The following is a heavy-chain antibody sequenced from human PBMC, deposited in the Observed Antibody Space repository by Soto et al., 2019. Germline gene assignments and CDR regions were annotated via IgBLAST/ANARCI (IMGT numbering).Heavy chain of an antibody. V-gene: IGHV4-30-4*01. CDR3: ARGLDTAMVVFDY. CDR2: IYYSGST. CDR1: GGSISSGDYY. J-gene: IGHJ4*02. D-gene: IGHD5-18*01. Sequence: PAETLSLTCTVSGGSISSGDYYWMWIRHPPGKGLEWIGYIYYSGSTYYNPSLKSRVTISVDTSKNQFSLKLSSVTAADTAVYYCARGLDTAMVVFDYWGQGTLVTVSS.